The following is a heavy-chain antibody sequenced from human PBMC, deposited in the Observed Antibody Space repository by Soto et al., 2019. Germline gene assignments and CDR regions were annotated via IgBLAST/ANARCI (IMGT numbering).Heavy chain of an antibody. CDR2: IIPMFGIT. D-gene: IGHD2-2*01. J-gene: IGHJ4*02. CDR1: GGTFNRYS. V-gene: IGHV1-69*02. CDR3: ATFYEGDCTTTTCYGDFDY. Sequence: QVHLVQAGAEVKKPGSSVKVSCRASGGTFNRYSISWVRQAPGQGLEWMGRIIPMFGITNYAQKFQGRVMITADKSANTAYMEVSGLRSADTAMYYCATFYEGDCTTTTCYGDFDYWGQGTLVTVSS.